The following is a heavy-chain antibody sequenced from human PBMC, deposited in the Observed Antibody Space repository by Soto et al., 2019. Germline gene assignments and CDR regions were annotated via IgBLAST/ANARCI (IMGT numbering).Heavy chain of an antibody. CDR3: AKGRGTNYYYHMDV. V-gene: IGHV3-23*01. Sequence: EVQLLESGGGLVQPGGSLRLSCAASGFTFNNYAISWVRQAPGKGLEWVSTITGSGDSAYYADSVKGRFNISRDNSKNTLYMQMHSLGAEDSAIYYCAKGRGTNYYYHMDVWGGGTTVTVSS. J-gene: IGHJ6*03. D-gene: IGHD1-26*01. CDR1: GFTFNNYA. CDR2: ITGSGDSA.